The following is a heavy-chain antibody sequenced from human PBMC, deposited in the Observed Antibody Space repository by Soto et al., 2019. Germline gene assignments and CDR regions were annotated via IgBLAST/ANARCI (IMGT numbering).Heavy chain of an antibody. CDR2: ISPYNDQT. CDR3: ARGGYYDNVWGKLSRDGLDV. J-gene: IGHJ6*02. CDR1: GYTFIRYG. V-gene: IGHV1-18*01. Sequence: QVQLVQSASEVMKPGASVKVSCKASGYTFIRYGITWVRQAPGQRLEWMGWISPYNDQTIYAQKLQGRVTMTADTSTXPXYXXLRSLKSDGTAVYYCARGGYYDNVWGKLSRDGLDVWGQGTSVTVSS. D-gene: IGHD3-16*01.